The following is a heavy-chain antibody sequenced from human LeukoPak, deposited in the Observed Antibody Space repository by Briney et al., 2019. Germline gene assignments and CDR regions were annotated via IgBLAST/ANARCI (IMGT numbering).Heavy chain of an antibody. J-gene: IGHJ6*02. CDR2: IYTSGST. V-gene: IGHV4-4*07. D-gene: IGHD2-2*01. CDR3: ARDSTPYYYYYGMDV. CDR1: GGSISSYY. Sequence: PSETLSLTCTVSGGSISSYYWRWIRQPAGKGLEWIGRIYTSGSTNYNPSLKSRVTMSVDTSKNQLSLKLSSVTAADTAVYYCARDSTPYYYYYGMDVWGQGTTVTVSS.